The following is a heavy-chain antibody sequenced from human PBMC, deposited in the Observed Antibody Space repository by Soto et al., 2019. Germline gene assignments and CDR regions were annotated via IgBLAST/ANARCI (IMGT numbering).Heavy chain of an antibody. Sequence: GGSLRLSCAASGFTFSSYGMHWVRQAPGKGLEWVAVIWYDGSNKYYADSVKGRFTISRDNSKNTLYLQMNSLRAEDTAVYYCARSGDYDFWSGYWDHFDYWGQGTLVTVSS. CDR1: GFTFSSYG. CDR3: ARSGDYDFWSGYWDHFDY. J-gene: IGHJ4*02. D-gene: IGHD3-3*01. CDR2: IWYDGSNK. V-gene: IGHV3-33*01.